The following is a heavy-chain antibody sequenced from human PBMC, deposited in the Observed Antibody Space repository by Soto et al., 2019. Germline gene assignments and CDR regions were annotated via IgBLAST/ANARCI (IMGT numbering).Heavy chain of an antibody. Sequence: PGGSLRLSCAASGFTVSSNYMSWVRQAPGKGLEWVSVIYSGGSTYYADSVKGRFTISRDNSKNTLYLQMNSLRAEDTAVYYCASGGGFLEWPNWFDPWGQGTLVTVSS. V-gene: IGHV3-53*01. D-gene: IGHD3-3*01. J-gene: IGHJ5*02. CDR3: ASGGGFLEWPNWFDP. CDR1: GFTVSSNY. CDR2: IYSGGST.